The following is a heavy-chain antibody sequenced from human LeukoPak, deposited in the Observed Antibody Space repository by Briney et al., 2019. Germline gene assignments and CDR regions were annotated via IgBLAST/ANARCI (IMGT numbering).Heavy chain of an antibody. Sequence: PSQTLSLTCTVSGGSISSGDYYWSWIRQPPGKGLEWIGYIYYDGSAYYNPSLKSRVTISVDTSKNQFSLKLSSVTAADTAVYYCARVPDGTYYDFWSGYDRAHFDIWGQGTMVTISS. CDR3: ARVPDGTYYDFWSGYDRAHFDI. CDR1: GGSISSGDYY. CDR2: IYYDGSA. V-gene: IGHV4-30-4*08. J-gene: IGHJ3*02. D-gene: IGHD3-3*01.